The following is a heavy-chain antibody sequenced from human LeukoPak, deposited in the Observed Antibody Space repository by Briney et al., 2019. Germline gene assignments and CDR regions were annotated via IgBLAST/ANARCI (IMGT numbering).Heavy chain of an antibody. CDR2: INKDGTRI. D-gene: IGHD6-19*01. J-gene: IGHJ6*03. Sequence: GGSLRLSCAASGFTFSSYWMHWVRQPPGKGLEWVSGINKDGTRISYADSVKGRFTMSRDNAKNSMYLQLNILRAEDTAVYYCARWAVAGILRVQADYYMDVWGKGTTVTVSS. CDR1: GFTFSSYW. CDR3: ARWAVAGILRVQADYYMDV. V-gene: IGHV3-74*01.